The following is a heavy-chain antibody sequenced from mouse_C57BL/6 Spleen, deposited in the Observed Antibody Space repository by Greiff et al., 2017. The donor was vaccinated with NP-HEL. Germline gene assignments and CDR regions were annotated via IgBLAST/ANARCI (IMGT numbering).Heavy chain of an antibody. V-gene: IGHV1-26*01. CDR2: INPNNGGT. J-gene: IGHJ2*01. CDR3: ARCYGSSYDYFDY. Sequence: EVQLQQSGPELVKPGASVKISCKASGYTFTDYYMNWVKQSHGKSLEWIGDINPNNGGTSYNQKFKGKATLTVDKSSSTAYMELRSLTSEDSAVYYCARCYGSSYDYFDYWGQCTTLTVSS. D-gene: IGHD1-1*01. CDR1: GYTFTDYY.